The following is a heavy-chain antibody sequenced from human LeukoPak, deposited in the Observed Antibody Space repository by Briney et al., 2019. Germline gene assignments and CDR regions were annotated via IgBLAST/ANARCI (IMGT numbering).Heavy chain of an antibody. CDR3: ARDRYYYDSSGYPPTWGIGY. CDR2: IIPIFGTV. D-gene: IGHD3-22*01. Sequence: ASVKVSCKASGGTFSSYAISWVRQAPGQGLEWMGRIIPIFGTVNYAQKFQGRVTITTDESTSTAYMELSSLRSEDTAVYYCARDRYYYDSSGYPPTWGIGYWGQGTLVTVSS. CDR1: GGTFSSYA. J-gene: IGHJ4*02. V-gene: IGHV1-69*05.